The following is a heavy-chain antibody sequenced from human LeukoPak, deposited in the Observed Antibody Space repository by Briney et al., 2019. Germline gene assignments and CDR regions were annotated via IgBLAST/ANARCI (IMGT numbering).Heavy chain of an antibody. CDR3: AKDIGSYYDY. D-gene: IGHD3-10*01. V-gene: IGHV3-7*01. CDR1: GFTFSRYW. CDR2: RNEDGNRK. Sequence: GGSLRLSCTASGFTFSRYWMSWVRQAPGKGLEWVANRNEDGNRKYYVDSVKGRFTISRDNAKNSLYLHMNSLRAEDTAVYYCAKDIGSYYDYWGQGILVTVSS. J-gene: IGHJ4*02.